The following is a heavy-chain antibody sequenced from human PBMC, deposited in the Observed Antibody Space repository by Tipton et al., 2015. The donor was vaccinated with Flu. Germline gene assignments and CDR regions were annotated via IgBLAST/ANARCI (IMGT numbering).Heavy chain of an antibody. CDR3: ARGRTTVTTVYYYYHMDV. CDR1: GFTFSSYS. J-gene: IGHJ6*03. V-gene: IGHV3-48*04. D-gene: IGHD4-17*01. Sequence: GSLRLSCAASGFTFSSYSMNWVRQAPGKGLEWVSYISSSSSTIYYADSVKGRFTISRDNAKNSLYLQMNSLRAEDTAVYYCARGRTTVTTVYYYYHMDVWGKGTTVTVSS. CDR2: ISSSSSTI.